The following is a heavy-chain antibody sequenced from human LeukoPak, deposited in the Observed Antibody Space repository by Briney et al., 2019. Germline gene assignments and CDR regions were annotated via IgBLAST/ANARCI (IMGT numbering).Heavy chain of an antibody. Sequence: GGSLRLSCAASGFTSSSYEMNWVRQAPGKGLEWVSYISSSGSTIYYADSVKGRFTISRDNAKNSLYLQMNSLRAEDTAVYYCARDLVRVMAGTTSGYWGQGTLVTVSS. CDR1: GFTSSSYE. J-gene: IGHJ4*02. CDR2: ISSSGSTI. CDR3: ARDLVRVMAGTTSGY. D-gene: IGHD1-7*01. V-gene: IGHV3-48*03.